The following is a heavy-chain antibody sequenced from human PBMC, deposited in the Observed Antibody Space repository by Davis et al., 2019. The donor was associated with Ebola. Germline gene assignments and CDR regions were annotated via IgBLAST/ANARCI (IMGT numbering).Heavy chain of an antibody. CDR2: TRIKANSYAT. CDR3: TGGNSPDY. D-gene: IGHD4-23*01. CDR1: GFTFSGSA. V-gene: IGHV3-73*01. Sequence: GESLKISCAASGFTFSGSAMHWVRQASGKGLEWVGRTRIKANSYATAYAASVKGRFTISRDDSKNTAYLQMNSLKTEDTAVYYCTGGNSPDYWGQGTLVTVSS. J-gene: IGHJ4*02.